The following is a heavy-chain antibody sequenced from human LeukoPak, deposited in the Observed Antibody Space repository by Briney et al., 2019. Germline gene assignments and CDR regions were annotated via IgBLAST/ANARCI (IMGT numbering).Heavy chain of an antibody. Sequence: GGSLRLSCAASGFTFSSYGVHWVRQAPGKGLEWVAVISYDGSNKYYADSVKGRFTISRDNSKNTLYLRMNSLRAEDTAVYYCAKEGDIVVVPAAFLDYWGQGTLVTVSS. CDR3: AKEGDIVVVPAAFLDY. J-gene: IGHJ4*02. V-gene: IGHV3-30*18. D-gene: IGHD2-2*01. CDR1: GFTFSSYG. CDR2: ISYDGSNK.